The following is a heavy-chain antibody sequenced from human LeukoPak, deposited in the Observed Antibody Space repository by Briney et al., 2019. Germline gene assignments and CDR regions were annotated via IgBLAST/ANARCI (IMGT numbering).Heavy chain of an antibody. Sequence: KSGGSLRLSCAASGFTFSSYAMHWVRQAPGKGLEWVAVISYDGSNKYYADSVKGRFTISRDNSKNTLYLQMNSLRAEDTAVYYCARAGRSGYYYYYYGMDVWGQGTTVTVSS. CDR3: ARAGRSGYYYYYYGMDV. V-gene: IGHV3-30-3*01. CDR1: GFTFSSYA. D-gene: IGHD3-22*01. CDR2: ISYDGSNK. J-gene: IGHJ6*02.